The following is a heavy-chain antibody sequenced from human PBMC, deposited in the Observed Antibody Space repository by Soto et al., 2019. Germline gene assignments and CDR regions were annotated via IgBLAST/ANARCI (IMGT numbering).Heavy chain of an antibody. CDR1: GGSISSSSYY. D-gene: IGHD6-13*01. J-gene: IGHJ4*02. CDR2: IYYSGST. V-gene: IGHV4-39*01. CDR3: ARGYATSWYTYYFDY. Sequence: SETLSLTCTVSGGSISSSSYYWGWIRQPPGKGLEWIGSIYYSGSTYYNPSLKSRVTISVDTSKNQLSLKLTSVTAADTAVYHCARGYATSWYTYYFDYWGQGALVTVSS.